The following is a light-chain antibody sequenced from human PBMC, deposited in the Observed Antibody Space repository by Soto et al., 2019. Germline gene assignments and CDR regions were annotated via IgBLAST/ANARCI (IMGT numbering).Light chain of an antibody. Sequence: IVLTQSPATLSLSPGERATLSYRASQSIRSYLAWYQQKPGQAPRLLIYGASSRATGIPDRFSGSGSGTDFTLTISRLEPEDFAVYYCQQYGSSQTFGQGTKVDIK. CDR1: QSIRSY. J-gene: IGKJ1*01. V-gene: IGKV3-20*01. CDR3: QQYGSSQT. CDR2: GAS.